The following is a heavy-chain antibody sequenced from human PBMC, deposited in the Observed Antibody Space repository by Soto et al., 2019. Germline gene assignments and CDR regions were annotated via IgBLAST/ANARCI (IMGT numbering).Heavy chain of an antibody. CDR3: VSWVSDLFDF. V-gene: IGHV3-23*01. J-gene: IGHJ4*02. D-gene: IGHD2-8*01. CDR1: GFIFSNHG. CDR2: INANAIDT. Sequence: PGVSLRLSCAASGFIFSNHGMTWVRQAPGRALEWVSTINANAIDTHYADSVKGRFTISRDNSNSTLDLQMNSLKAEDTALYYSVSWVSDLFDFCGQGTLVTVSS.